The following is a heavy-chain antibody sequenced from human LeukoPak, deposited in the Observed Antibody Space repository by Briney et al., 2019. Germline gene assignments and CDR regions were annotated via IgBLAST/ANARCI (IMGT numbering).Heavy chain of an antibody. CDR3: ARGGDGYNYSHFDY. D-gene: IGHD5-24*01. CDR1: GGTFSSYA. J-gene: IGHJ4*02. V-gene: IGHV1-69*13. Sequence: SVKVSCKASGGTFSSYAISWVRQAPGQGLEWMGGIIPIFGTANYAQKFQGRVTITADESTSTAYMELSSLRSEDTAVYYCARGGDGYNYSHFDYWGQGTLVTVSS. CDR2: IIPIFGTA.